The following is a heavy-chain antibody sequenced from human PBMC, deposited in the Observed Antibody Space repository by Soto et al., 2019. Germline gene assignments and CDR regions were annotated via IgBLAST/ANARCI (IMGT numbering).Heavy chain of an antibody. CDR2: INPYGGT. D-gene: IGHD3-10*01. Sequence: ASVKVSCKTSGSTFTGYFVHWVRQAPGQGLEWMGWINPYGGTTYAQNFQGRVTMTRDTSIDRAFMELMTLRSDDTAVYYCAREFQRGLDYWGQGXLVTVYS. CDR1: GSTFTGYF. J-gene: IGHJ4*02. V-gene: IGHV1-2*02. CDR3: AREFQRGLDY.